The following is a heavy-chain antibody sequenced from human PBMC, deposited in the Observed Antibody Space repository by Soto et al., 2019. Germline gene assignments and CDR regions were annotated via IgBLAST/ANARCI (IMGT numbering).Heavy chain of an antibody. CDR3: ARSRRSVVVVAATHDY. D-gene: IGHD2-15*01. Sequence: SETLSLTXTVSGGSISSSSYYWGWIRQPPGKGLEWIGSIYYSGSTYYNPSLKSRVTISVDTSKNQFSLKLSSVTAADTAVYYCARSRRSVVVVAATHDYWGQGTLVTVSS. CDR2: IYYSGST. CDR1: GGSISSSSYY. V-gene: IGHV4-39*01. J-gene: IGHJ4*02.